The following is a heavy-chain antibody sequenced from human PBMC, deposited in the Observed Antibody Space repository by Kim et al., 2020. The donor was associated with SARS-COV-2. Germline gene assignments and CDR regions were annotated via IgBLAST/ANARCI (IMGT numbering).Heavy chain of an antibody. Sequence: SVKVSCKASGGTFSSYAISWVRQAPGQGLEWMGRIIPILGIANYAQKFQGRVTITADKSTSTAYMELSSLRSEDTAVYYCARDIDGYKPESDYWGQGTLVTVSS. J-gene: IGHJ4*02. CDR2: IIPILGIA. CDR1: GGTFSSYA. D-gene: IGHD5-12*01. V-gene: IGHV1-69*04. CDR3: ARDIDGYKPESDY.